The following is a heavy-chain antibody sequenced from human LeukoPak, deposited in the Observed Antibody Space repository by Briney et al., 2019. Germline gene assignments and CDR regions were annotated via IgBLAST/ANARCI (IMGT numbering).Heavy chain of an antibody. V-gene: IGHV3-23*01. CDR1: GFTFSSYA. J-gene: IGHJ4*02. CDR2: ISSRGGST. CDR3: AREDGSSLSEVDY. D-gene: IGHD6-6*01. Sequence: GGSLRLSCAASGFTFSSYAMSWVRQAPGKGLEWVSGISSRGGSTYYVDSVKGRFTISRDNAKNSLYLQMNSLRAEDTAVYYCAREDGSSLSEVDYWGQGTLVTVSS.